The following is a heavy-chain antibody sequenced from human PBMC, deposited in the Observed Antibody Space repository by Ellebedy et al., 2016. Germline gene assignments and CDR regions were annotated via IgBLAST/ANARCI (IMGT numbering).Heavy chain of an antibody. CDR2: IYYTGRI. Sequence: SETLSLTCTVSGGSIGSGDYYWSWIRQHPGKGLEWIGYIYYTGRIYYNPSLESRVTISIDPSKNQFSLKLISVTAADTAVYYCARGYSSVPTRAAHFDYWGQGTLVTVSS. J-gene: IGHJ4*02. CDR3: ARGYSSVPTRAAHFDY. CDR1: GGSIGSGDYY. D-gene: IGHD2-2*01. V-gene: IGHV4-31*03.